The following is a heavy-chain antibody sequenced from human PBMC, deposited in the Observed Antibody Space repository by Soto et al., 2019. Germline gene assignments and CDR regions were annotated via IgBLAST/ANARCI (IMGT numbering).Heavy chain of an antibody. Sequence: GGSLRLSCAASGFTFSSYAMSWVRQAPGKGLVWVSRINSDGSSTSYADSVKGRFTISRDNAKNTLYLQMNSLRAEDTAVYYCARAPPVAAFDIWGQGTMVTVS. CDR2: INSDGSST. CDR3: ARAPPVAAFDI. J-gene: IGHJ3*02. D-gene: IGHD2-15*01. CDR1: GFTFSSYA. V-gene: IGHV3-74*01.